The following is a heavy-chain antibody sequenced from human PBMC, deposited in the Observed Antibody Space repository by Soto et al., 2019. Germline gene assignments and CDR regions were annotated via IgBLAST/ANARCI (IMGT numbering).Heavy chain of an antibody. CDR3: TGSMSFAFDI. CDR1: GFNFSDSV. J-gene: IGHJ3*02. V-gene: IGHV3-73*01. Sequence: EVRLVESGGGLVQPGGSLKLSCAASGFNFSDSVMHWVRQVSGKGLEWVGRITSTADTYATAYAASVKGRFTVSRDDSKNTAYLQMNSLKTEDTAVYYCTGSMSFAFDIWGQGTMVHVSS. CDR2: ITSTADTYAT.